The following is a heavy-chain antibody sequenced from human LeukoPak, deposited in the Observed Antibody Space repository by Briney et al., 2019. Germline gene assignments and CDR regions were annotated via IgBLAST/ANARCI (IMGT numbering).Heavy chain of an antibody. CDR1: GGSINSATYY. J-gene: IGHJ3*02. V-gene: IGHV4-61*02. D-gene: IGHD3-10*01. CDR3: ARGSPWFGELRDAFDI. CDR2: LYTSGST. Sequence: SGTLSPTCSVSGGSINSATYYWRWIRQPAGKGLEWIGRLYTSGSTNYNPSLKSRVAISVDTAKNQFSLKLSSVTAADTAVYYCARGSPWFGELRDAFDIWGQGTMVTVSS.